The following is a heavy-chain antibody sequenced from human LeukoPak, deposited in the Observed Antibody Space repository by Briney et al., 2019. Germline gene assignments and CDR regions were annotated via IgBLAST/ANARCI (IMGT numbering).Heavy chain of an antibody. V-gene: IGHV4-59*12. Sequence: SETLSLTCTVSGGSISSYYWSWIRQPPGKGLEWIGYIYYSGSTNYNPSLKSRVTMSVDTSKNQFSLKLSSVTAADTAVYYCARDEAYSSRAGKNWFDPWGQGTLVTVSS. CDR1: GGSISSYY. CDR2: IYYSGST. J-gene: IGHJ5*02. D-gene: IGHD6-19*01. CDR3: ARDEAYSSRAGKNWFDP.